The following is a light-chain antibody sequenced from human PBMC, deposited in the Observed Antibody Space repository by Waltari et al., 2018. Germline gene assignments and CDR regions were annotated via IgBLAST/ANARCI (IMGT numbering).Light chain of an antibody. V-gene: IGLV8-61*01. CDR3: VLYLGGGISV. CDR1: SASVSPSHY. CDR2: NTH. Sequence: QTVVTQETSLSVSPGATLTLTCDLNSASVSPSHYPSWYQQTPGQGPSTLMYNTHRRASGVPARFAGSSVGNMAALTITGAQAEDESFYYCVLYLGGGISVFGGGTKLTVL. J-gene: IGLJ3*02.